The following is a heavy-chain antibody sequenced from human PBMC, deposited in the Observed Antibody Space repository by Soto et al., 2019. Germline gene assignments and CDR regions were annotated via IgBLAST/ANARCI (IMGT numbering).Heavy chain of an antibody. CDR1: GYSIISGYY. D-gene: IGHD3-22*01. Sequence: PSETLSLTCAVSGYSIISGYYSGLIRHPPGKGLEWIGSIYHSGSTYYNPSLKSRVTISVDTSKNQFSLKLSSVTAADTAVYYCARNYYDSSGYHPIDYWGQGTLVTVSS. V-gene: IGHV4-38-2*01. CDR2: IYHSGST. CDR3: ARNYYDSSGYHPIDY. J-gene: IGHJ4*02.